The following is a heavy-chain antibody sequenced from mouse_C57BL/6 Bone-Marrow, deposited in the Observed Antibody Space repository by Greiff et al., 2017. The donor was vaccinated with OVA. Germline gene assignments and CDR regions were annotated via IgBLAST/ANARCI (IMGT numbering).Heavy chain of an antibody. J-gene: IGHJ4*01. CDR2: IYPGGGYT. D-gene: IGHD2-12*01. Sequence: LQESGAELVRPGTSVKMSCKASGYTFTNYWIGWAKQRPGHGLEWIGDIYPGGGYTNYNEKFKGKATLTADKSSSTAYMQFSSLTSEDSAIYYCARGSYYFYAMDYWGQGTSVTVSS. V-gene: IGHV1-63*01. CDR1: GYTFTNYW. CDR3: ARGSYYFYAMDY.